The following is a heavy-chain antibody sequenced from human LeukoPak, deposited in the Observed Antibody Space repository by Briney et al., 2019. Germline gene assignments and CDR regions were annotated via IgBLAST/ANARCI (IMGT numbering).Heavy chain of an antibody. CDR2: ISAYNGNT. CDR3: ARTRYCSSTSCYDYGMDV. D-gene: IGHD2-2*01. J-gene: IGHJ6*02. CDR1: GYTFTSYG. Sequence: ASVKVSCKASGYTFTSYGISWVRQAPGQGLEWMGWISAYNGNTNYARKLQGRVTMTTDTSTSTAYMELRSLRSDDTAVYYCARTRYCSSTSCYDYGMDVWGQGTTVTVSS. V-gene: IGHV1-18*01.